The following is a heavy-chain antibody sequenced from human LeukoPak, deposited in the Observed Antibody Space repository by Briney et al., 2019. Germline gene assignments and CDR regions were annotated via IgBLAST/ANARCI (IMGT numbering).Heavy chain of an antibody. CDR3: AKDGYSGYGFLDV. J-gene: IGHJ6*04. V-gene: IGHV3-72*01. D-gene: IGHD5-12*01. Sequence: GGSLRLSCAASGFTFSDHYMDWVRQAPGKGLEWVGRTRNKANSYTTEYAASVKGRFTISRDDSKHSLYLQMNSLKTEDTAVYYCAKDGYSGYGFLDVWGKGTTVTVSS. CDR2: TRNKANSYTT. CDR1: GFTFSDHY.